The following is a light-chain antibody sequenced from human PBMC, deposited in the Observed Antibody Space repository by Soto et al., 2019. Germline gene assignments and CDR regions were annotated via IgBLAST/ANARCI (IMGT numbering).Light chain of an antibody. CDR3: QQYSNWPPIT. J-gene: IGKJ5*01. V-gene: IGKV3-15*01. CDR2: GAS. CDR1: QSVSSN. Sequence: EIVMTQSPATLSVSPGERATLSCRASQSVSSNLAWYQQIPGQAPRLLIYGASTRATGIPARFSGSGSGTEFTLSISSLQSEDFAVYYCQQYSNWPPITFGQGTRLEIK.